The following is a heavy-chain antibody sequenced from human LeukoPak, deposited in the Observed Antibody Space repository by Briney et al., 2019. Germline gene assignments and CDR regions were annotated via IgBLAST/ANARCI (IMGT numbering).Heavy chain of an antibody. CDR3: AKVSRSSGYYYWFDP. V-gene: IGHV3-23*01. D-gene: IGHD3-22*01. CDR1: EFSVGSNY. Sequence: GGSLRLSCAASEFSVGSNYMTWVRQAPGKGLEWVSGISGSGGSTYYADSVKGRFTISRDNSKNTLYLQMNSLRVEDTAVYYCAKVSRSSGYYYWFDPWGQGTLVTVSS. CDR2: ISGSGGST. J-gene: IGHJ5*02.